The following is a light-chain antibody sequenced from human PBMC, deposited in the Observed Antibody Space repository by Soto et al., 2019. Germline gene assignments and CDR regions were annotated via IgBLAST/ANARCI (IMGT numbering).Light chain of an antibody. CDR1: SSDVGAYNS. CDR2: KGT. V-gene: IGLV2-23*01. J-gene: IGLJ1*01. CDR3: CSSAPASASV. Sequence: QSVLAQPASVSGSPGQSVTISCTGTSSDVGAYNSVSCYQQHPDKAPQLMIYKGTQRPSGVSNRFSGSTSGNAASLTISGLQAGDEAEYFGCSSAPASASVFGSEPRVTV.